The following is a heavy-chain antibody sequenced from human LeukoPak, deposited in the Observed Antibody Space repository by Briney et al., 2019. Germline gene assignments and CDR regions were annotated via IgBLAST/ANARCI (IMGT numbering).Heavy chain of an antibody. J-gene: IGHJ4*02. D-gene: IGHD3-22*01. V-gene: IGHV4-39*07. CDR1: GGSISSSSYY. CDR2: IYYSGST. CDR3: ARDDYYDSSGYPTFDY. Sequence: RSSETLSLTCTVSGGSISSSSYYWGWIRQPPGKGLEWIESIYYSGSTYYNPSLKSRVTISVDTSKNQFSLKLSSVTAADTAVYYCARDDYYDSSGYPTFDYWGQGTLVTVSS.